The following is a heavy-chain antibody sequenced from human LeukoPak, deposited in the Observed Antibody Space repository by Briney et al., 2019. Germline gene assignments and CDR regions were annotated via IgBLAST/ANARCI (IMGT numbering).Heavy chain of an antibody. V-gene: IGHV4-61*02. CDR1: GGSISSGRYY. J-gene: IGHJ4*02. CDR3: ATLVSTRYYFDY. CDR2: IFTSGST. Sequence: SETLSLTCNVSGGSISSGRYYWSWIRLPAGKGLEWIGRIFTSGSTNYNPSLKSRVTISIDTSKNQFSLRLTSVTAADTAVYFCATLVSTRYYFDYWGQGTLVTVSS. D-gene: IGHD5/OR15-5a*01.